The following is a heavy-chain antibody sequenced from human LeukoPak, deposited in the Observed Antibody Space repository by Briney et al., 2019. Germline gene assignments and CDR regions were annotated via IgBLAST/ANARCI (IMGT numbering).Heavy chain of an antibody. CDR3: ARDSYYYDSRAFDY. CDR2: IYSGGST. D-gene: IGHD3-22*01. J-gene: IGHJ4*02. Sequence: GGSLRLSCAASGFTVSSNYMSWVRQAPGKGLEWVSVIYSGGSTYYADSVKGRFTISRDNSKNTLYLQMNSLRAEDTAVYYCARDSYYYDSRAFDYWGQGTLVTVSS. CDR1: GFTVSSNY. V-gene: IGHV3-66*01.